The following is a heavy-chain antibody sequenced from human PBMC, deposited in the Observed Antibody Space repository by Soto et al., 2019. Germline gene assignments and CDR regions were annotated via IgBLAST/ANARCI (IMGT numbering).Heavy chain of an antibody. CDR3: ARGIATGQLDP. V-gene: IGHV1-3*01. Sequence: ASVKVSCKASGYTFTRYTMNWVLQAPGQRLEWMGWINPDNGNTKSSQKFQDRVIITRDTSASTAYMDLSSLRSEDTAVYYCARGIATGQLDPWGQGTLVTVSS. D-gene: IGHD2-15*01. J-gene: IGHJ5*02. CDR1: GYTFTRYT. CDR2: INPDNGNT.